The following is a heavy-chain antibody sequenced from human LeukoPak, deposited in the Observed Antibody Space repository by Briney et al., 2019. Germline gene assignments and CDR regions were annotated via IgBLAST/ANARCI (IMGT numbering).Heavy chain of an antibody. CDR2: ISYTGTT. V-gene: IGHV4-59*11. D-gene: IGHD6-13*01. CDR3: AREGYSSNWYDY. Sequence: SETLSLTCTVSGGSISSHYWAWIRQPPGKGLEWIEYISYTGTTNYNPSLKSRVTISVDTSKNQFSLKLRSVTAADTAVYYCAREGYSSNWYDYWGQGTLVTVSS. J-gene: IGHJ5*01. CDR1: GGSISSHY.